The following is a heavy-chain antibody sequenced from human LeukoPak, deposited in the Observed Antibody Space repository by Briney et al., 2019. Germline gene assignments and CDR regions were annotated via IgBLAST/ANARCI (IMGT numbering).Heavy chain of an antibody. CDR1: GYTFTGYY. CDR3: ARDFMVRGVTTPDY. CDR2: INPNSGGT. V-gene: IGHV1-2*02. D-gene: IGHD3-10*01. Sequence: GASVKVSCKASGYTFTGYYMHWVRQAPGQGLEWMGWINPNSGGTNYAQKFQGRVTMTRDTSISTAYMEVTGLRYDDTAVYYCARDFMVRGVTTPDYWGQGTLVTVSS. J-gene: IGHJ4*02.